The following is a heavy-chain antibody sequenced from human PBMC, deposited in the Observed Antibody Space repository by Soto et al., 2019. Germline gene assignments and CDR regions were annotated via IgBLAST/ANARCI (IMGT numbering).Heavy chain of an antibody. J-gene: IGHJ6*02. V-gene: IGHV3-33*01. D-gene: IGHD3-22*01. CDR3: ARDRRAYYDSSGYYPIGYYGMDV. CDR1: GFTFSSYG. CDR2: IWYDGSNK. Sequence: QVQLVESGGGVVQPGRSLRLSCAASGFTFSSYGMHWVRQAPGKGLEWVAVIWYDGSNKYYADSVKGRFTISRDNSKNALYLQMNIMRAEDTAVYYCARDRRAYYDSSGYYPIGYYGMDVWGQGTTVTVSS.